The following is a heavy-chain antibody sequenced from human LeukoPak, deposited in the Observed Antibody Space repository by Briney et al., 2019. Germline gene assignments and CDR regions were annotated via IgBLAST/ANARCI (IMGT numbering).Heavy chain of an antibody. V-gene: IGHV3-23*01. J-gene: IGHJ3*02. Sequence: PGGSLRLSCAAPGFTFSSYAMSWVRQAPGKGLEWVSAISGSGGSTYYADSVKGRFTISRDNSKNTLYLQMNSLRAEDTAVYYCAKSGRGAVAGDAFDIWGQGTMVTVSS. CDR3: AKSGRGAVAGDAFDI. D-gene: IGHD6-19*01. CDR2: ISGSGGST. CDR1: GFTFSSYA.